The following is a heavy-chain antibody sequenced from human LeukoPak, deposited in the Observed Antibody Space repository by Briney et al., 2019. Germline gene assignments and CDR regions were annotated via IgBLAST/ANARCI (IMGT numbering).Heavy chain of an antibody. D-gene: IGHD3-3*01. V-gene: IGHV3-48*01. CDR3: AREGSDFWSGYSKGYFDY. J-gene: IGHJ4*02. CDR1: GFTFSSYS. CDR2: IGSSVSTR. Sequence: PGGSLRLSCAVSGFTFSSYSMNWVRRAPGKGLDWVSYIGSSVSTRYYAASVKGRFTISRDNGKHSLYLQMNSLRAEDTAVYYCAREGSDFWSGYSKGYFDYWGQGTLVTVSS.